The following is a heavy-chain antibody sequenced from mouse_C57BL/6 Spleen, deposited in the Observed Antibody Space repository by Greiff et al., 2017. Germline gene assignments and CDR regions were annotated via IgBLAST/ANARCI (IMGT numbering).Heavy chain of an antibody. J-gene: IGHJ1*03. Sequence: VQLQASGPELVKPGASVKISCKASGYAFSSSWMNWVKQRPGKGLEWIGRIYPGDGDTNYNGKFKGKATLTADKSSSTAYMQLSSLTSEDSAVYFCAREDSNYRYFDVWGTGTTVTVSS. CDR2: IYPGDGDT. D-gene: IGHD2-5*01. CDR3: AREDSNYRYFDV. CDR1: GYAFSSSW. V-gene: IGHV1-82*01.